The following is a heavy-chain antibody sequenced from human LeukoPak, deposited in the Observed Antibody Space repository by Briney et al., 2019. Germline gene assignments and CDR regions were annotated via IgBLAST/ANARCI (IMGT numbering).Heavy chain of an antibody. V-gene: IGHV3-30*18. CDR2: ISYDGSNK. Sequence: GGSLRLFCAASGFTFSSYGMHWVRQAPGKGLEWVAVISYDGSNKYYADSVKGRFTISRDNSKSTLYLQMNSLRAEDTAVYYCAKGGYSGYEYYFDYWGQGTLVTVSS. CDR1: GFTFSSYG. J-gene: IGHJ4*02. D-gene: IGHD5-12*01. CDR3: AKGGYSGYEYYFDY.